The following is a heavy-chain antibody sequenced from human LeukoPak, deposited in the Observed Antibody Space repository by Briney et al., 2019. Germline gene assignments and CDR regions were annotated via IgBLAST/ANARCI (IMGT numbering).Heavy chain of an antibody. CDR2: INPNSGGT. J-gene: IGHJ6*03. CDR3: ARDREQWPRYYYYMDV. D-gene: IGHD6-19*01. Sequence: ASVKVSCKASGYTFTSYGISWVRQAPGQGLEWMGWINPNSGGTNYAQKFQGRVTMTRDTSISTAYMELSRLRSDDTAVYYCARDREQWPRYYYYMDVWGKGTTVTVSS. V-gene: IGHV1-2*02. CDR1: GYTFTSYG.